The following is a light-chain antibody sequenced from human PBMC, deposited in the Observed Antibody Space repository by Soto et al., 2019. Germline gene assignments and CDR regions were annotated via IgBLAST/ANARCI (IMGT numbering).Light chain of an antibody. CDR2: GNN. J-gene: IGLJ2*01. CDR1: SSNIGSNT. CDR3: AAWDDSLNGVL. Sequence: QPVLTQPPSASGTPGQRVTISCSGSSSNIGSNTVNWYQQLPETAPKLLIFGNNQRPSGVPDRFSGSNSGTSASLAISGLQSEGEADYYCAAWDDSLNGVLFGGGTKLTVL. V-gene: IGLV1-44*01.